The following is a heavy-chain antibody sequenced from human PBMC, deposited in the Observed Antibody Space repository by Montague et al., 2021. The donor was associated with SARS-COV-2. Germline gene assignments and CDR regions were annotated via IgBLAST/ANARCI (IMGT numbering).Heavy chain of an antibody. CDR1: GFTFSTYA. CDR2: ISYDGSNK. Sequence: SLRLSCAASGFTFSTYAMHWVRQAPGKGLEWVAAISYDGSNKYFADSAKGRFTVSRDNSKNTLYLQMNSLRAEDTAVFYCARDFLNGDDGGRLVDWGQGTLVTVSS. V-gene: IGHV3-30*14. J-gene: IGHJ4*02. D-gene: IGHD4-17*01. CDR3: ARDFLNGDDGGRLVD.